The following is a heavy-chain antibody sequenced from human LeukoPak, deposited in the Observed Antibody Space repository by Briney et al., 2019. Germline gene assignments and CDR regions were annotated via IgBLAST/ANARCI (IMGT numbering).Heavy chain of an antibody. CDR1: GFTFSSYW. D-gene: IGHD3-16*02. J-gene: IGHJ4*02. CDR3: ARDQTYYDYVWGSYRSTFFDY. V-gene: IGHV3-7*01. Sequence: PGRSLRLSCAASGFTFSSYWMSWVRQAPGKGLEWVANIKQDGSEKYYVDSVKGRFTISRDNAKNSLYLQMNSLRAEDTAVYYCARDQTYYDYVWGSYRSTFFDYWGQGTLVTVSS. CDR2: IKQDGSEK.